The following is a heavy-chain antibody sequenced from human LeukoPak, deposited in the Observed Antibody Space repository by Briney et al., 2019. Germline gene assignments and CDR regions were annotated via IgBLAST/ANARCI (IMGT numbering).Heavy chain of an antibody. Sequence: SETLSLTCTDSGGSISSSSYYWGWIRQPPGKGLEWIGSIYYSGSTYYNPSLKSRVTISVDTSKNQFSLELSSVTAADTAVYYCAREGIVVIPAGYSYQIDSWGQGTLVTVSS. J-gene: IGHJ4*02. CDR1: GGSISSSSYY. V-gene: IGHV4-39*02. D-gene: IGHD2-2*01. CDR2: IYYSGST. CDR3: AREGIVVIPAGYSYQIDS.